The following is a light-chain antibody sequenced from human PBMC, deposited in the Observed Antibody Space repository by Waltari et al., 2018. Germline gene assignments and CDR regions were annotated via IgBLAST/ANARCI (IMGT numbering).Light chain of an antibody. CDR3: ATWDDSLNGLSLSGLVV. V-gene: IGLV1-44*01. CDR1: SSNIGSHT. J-gene: IGLJ2*01. CDR2: SND. Sequence: QSVLTQPPSASGTPGQRVTISCSGTSSNIGSHTVNWYQQLPGTAPKLLIYSNDERPSGAPDRFSGSKSGTSASLAISGLQSEDEADYYCATWDDSLNGLSLSGLVVFGGGTKLTVL.